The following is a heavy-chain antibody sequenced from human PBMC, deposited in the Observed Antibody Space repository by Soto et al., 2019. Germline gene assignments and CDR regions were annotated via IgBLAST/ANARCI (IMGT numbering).Heavy chain of an antibody. V-gene: IGHV1-18*04. CDR3: ARDKPQQIVGYNYYYGLDV. J-gene: IGHJ6*02. Sequence: QGQLVQSGGEVKKPGASVKVSCKASGYTFTSNGISWVRQAPGQGLEWMGWFSGYNGDTDYAQKFQGRVTMTTDTSTSTAYMEVRSLRPHDTAVYYCARDKPQQIVGYNYYYGLDVWGQGTTVTVSS. D-gene: IGHD6-6*01. CDR2: FSGYNGDT. CDR1: GYTFTSNG.